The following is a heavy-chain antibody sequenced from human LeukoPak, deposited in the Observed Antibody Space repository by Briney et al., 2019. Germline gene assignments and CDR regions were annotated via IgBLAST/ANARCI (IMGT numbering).Heavy chain of an antibody. J-gene: IGHJ4*02. Sequence: SETLSLTCTVSGGSISSHYWSWIRQHPGKGLEWIGYIYYSGSTYYNPSLKSRVTISVDTSKNQFSLKLSSVTAADTAVYYCARDQEGRFDYWGQGTLVTVSS. CDR2: IYYSGST. D-gene: IGHD5-24*01. CDR1: GGSISSHY. CDR3: ARDQEGRFDY. V-gene: IGHV4-59*06.